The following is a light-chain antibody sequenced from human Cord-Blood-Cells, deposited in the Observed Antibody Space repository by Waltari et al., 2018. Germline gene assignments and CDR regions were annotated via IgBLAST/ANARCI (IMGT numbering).Light chain of an antibody. Sequence: QSALTQHASVSGSPGQAITISCTATGSDVGGYNYVSWYQQHPGKAPKLMIYDVSKRPSGVSIRFSGSKSGNTASLTISGLQAEDEADYYCSSYTSSSTLVFGGGTKLTVL. J-gene: IGLJ2*01. V-gene: IGLV2-14*01. CDR3: SSYTSSSTLV. CDR1: GSDVGGYNY. CDR2: DVS.